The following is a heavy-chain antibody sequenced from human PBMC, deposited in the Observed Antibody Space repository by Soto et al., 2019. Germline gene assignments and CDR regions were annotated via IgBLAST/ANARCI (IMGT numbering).Heavy chain of an antibody. CDR2: IFYTGSA. CDR1: GASIRTGGYY. J-gene: IGHJ4*02. D-gene: IGHD4-17*01. CDR3: ARDRKDYPDI. V-gene: IGHV4-31*03. Sequence: SETLCLTCTVSGASIRTGGYYWSWIRQRPGKGLEWIAYIFYTGSAYYNPSLESRLSISIDRSKNQFSLELRSVSVADTAVYYCARDRKDYPDIWCKVTRVT.